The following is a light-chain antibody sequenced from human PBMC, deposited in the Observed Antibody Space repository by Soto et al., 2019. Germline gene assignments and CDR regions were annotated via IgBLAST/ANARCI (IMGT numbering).Light chain of an antibody. Sequence: DIQMTKSPSSLSASVEDRVTITCRASQSISSYLNLYQQKPGKAPKLLIYAASSLQSGVPSRFSGSGSGTDFTLTISSLQPEDFATYYCQQSYSTPRTFGQGTKVDIK. J-gene: IGKJ1*01. V-gene: IGKV1-39*01. CDR3: QQSYSTPRT. CDR1: QSISSY. CDR2: AAS.